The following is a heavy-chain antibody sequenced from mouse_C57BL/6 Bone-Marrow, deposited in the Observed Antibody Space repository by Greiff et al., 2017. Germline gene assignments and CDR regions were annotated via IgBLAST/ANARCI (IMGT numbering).Heavy chain of an antibody. CDR1: GYTFTSYW. CDR3: ARRNWDD. D-gene: IGHD4-1*01. Sequence: QVQLQQPGAELVRPGTSVKLSCKASGYTFTSYWMHWVKQRPGQGLEWIGVIDPSDSYTNYNQKFKGKATLTVDTSSSTAYMQLSSLTSEDSAVYYCARRNWDDWGQGTTLTVSS. CDR2: IDPSDSYT. V-gene: IGHV1-59*01. J-gene: IGHJ2*01.